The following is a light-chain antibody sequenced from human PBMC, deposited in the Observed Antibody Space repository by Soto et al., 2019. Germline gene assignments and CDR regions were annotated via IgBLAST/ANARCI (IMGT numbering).Light chain of an antibody. CDR2: QDN. Sequence: SYELTQPPSVSVSPGQTASITCSGDKLGDKFTCWYQQKSGQSPVLVIYQDNRRPSGIPGRFSGSSSGNTATLTISGTQAMDEADYYCQTWDSNTVIFGGGTKVTVL. CDR3: QTWDSNTVI. CDR1: KLGDKF. J-gene: IGLJ2*01. V-gene: IGLV3-1*01.